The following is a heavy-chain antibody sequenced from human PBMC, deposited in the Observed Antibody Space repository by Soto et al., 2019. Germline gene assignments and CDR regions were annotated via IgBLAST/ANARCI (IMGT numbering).Heavy chain of an antibody. Sequence: GASVKVSCKASGYTFTSSGMSWVRQAPGQGLEWMGWISAHTGRSEYAQRFQGRVTMTTDRSTSTAYMELRSLRSDDTAVYYCARHWDSSGPRRWFDPWGQGTLVTVSS. CDR1: GYTFTSSG. CDR2: ISAHTGRS. V-gene: IGHV1-18*01. CDR3: ARHWDSSGPRRWFDP. D-gene: IGHD3-22*01. J-gene: IGHJ5*02.